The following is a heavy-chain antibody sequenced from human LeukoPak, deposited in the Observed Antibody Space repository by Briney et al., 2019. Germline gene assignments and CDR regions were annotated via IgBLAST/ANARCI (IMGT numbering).Heavy chain of an antibody. CDR3: AREVRGYPFDP. V-gene: IGHV4-31*03. Sequence: SQTLSLTCTVSGGSISSGGYSWSWIRQHPGKGLEWIGYIYYSGSTYYNPSLKSRVTISVDTSKNQFSLKLSSVTAADTAVYYCAREVRGYPFDPWGQGTLVTVSS. D-gene: IGHD6-13*01. CDR2: IYYSGST. J-gene: IGHJ5*02. CDR1: GGSISSGGYS.